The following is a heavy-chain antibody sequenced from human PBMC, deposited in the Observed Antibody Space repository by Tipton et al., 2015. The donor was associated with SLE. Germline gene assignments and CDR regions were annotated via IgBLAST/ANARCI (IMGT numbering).Heavy chain of an antibody. J-gene: IGHJ6*02. V-gene: IGHV3-21*01. D-gene: IGHD2-15*01. Sequence: SLRLSCAASGFSFTTFAMHWVRQAPGKGLEWVSSVSTGSTYIYYADSVKGRFTISRDNAKNSLYLQMNSLRAEDTAVYYCAAELVGYYGMDVWGQGTTVTVSS. CDR3: AAELVGYYGMDV. CDR1: GFSFTTFA. CDR2: VSTGSTYI.